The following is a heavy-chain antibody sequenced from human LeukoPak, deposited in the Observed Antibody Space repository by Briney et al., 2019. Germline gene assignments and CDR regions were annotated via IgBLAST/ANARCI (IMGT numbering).Heavy chain of an antibody. V-gene: IGHV1-69*13. CDR1: GGTFSSYA. CDR2: IIPIFGTA. J-gene: IGHJ5*02. D-gene: IGHD3-10*01. CDR3: ARDDTATMVRGVSWFDP. Sequence: SVKVSCKASGGTFSSYAISWVRQAPGQGLEWMGGIIPIFGTANYAQKFQGRVTITADESTSTAYMELSSLRSEDTAVCYCARDDTATMVRGVSWFDPWGQGTLVTVSS.